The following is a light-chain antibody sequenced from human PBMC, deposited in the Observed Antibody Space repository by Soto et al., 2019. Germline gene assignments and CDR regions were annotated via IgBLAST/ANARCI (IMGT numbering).Light chain of an antibody. J-gene: IGKJ5*01. CDR3: QQYYSSVVT. V-gene: IGKV4-1*01. Sequence: DIVMTQSPDSLAVSLGERATINCKSSQSILSSSNNKNSLAWFQQQPGQPPKLLIYWASTRESGVPDRFSGRGSGTDFTLTISSLQAEDVAVYYCQQYYSSVVTFGQGTRLESK. CDR1: QSILSSSNNKNS. CDR2: WAS.